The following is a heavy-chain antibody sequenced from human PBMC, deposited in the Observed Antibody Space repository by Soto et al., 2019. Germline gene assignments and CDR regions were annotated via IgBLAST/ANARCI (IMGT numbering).Heavy chain of an antibody. J-gene: IGHJ4*02. D-gene: IGHD3-10*01. CDR1: GGIFSTYA. Sequence: QVQLVQSGAEVKKPGSSVKVSCKASGGIFSTYAISWLRQAPGQGLEWMGGIITIFGTPNYAQRFQGRVTNTADESTITAYMELSRMRAEDTAVNSSARVRDDYGSRTYYNRSKFWGQGTLVTVYS. V-gene: IGHV1-69*01. CDR2: IITIFGTP. CDR3: ARVRDDYGSRTYYNRSKF.